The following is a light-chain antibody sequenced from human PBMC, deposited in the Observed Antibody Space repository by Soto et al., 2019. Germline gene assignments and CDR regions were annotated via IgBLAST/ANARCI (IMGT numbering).Light chain of an antibody. J-gene: IGLJ2*01. V-gene: IGLV1-51*01. CDR1: SYNIGNKY. Sequence: QSVMTQPPSVSAAQGEKVTISCAGSSYNIGNKYVSWYQLLPGTAPKLLIYDNNKRPTGIPDQISGSKSGTPATLDITEIQTGYEAGYYSGTWGSRLSSAVLGGGTTVTV. CDR3: GTWGSRLSSAV. CDR2: DNN.